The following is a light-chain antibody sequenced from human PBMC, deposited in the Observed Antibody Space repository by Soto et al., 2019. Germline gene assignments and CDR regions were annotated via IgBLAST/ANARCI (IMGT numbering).Light chain of an antibody. V-gene: IGKV3-15*01. Sequence: EIVMTQSPATLSVSPGERATLSCRASQSVSSNLAWYQQKPGQAPRLLIYGASTRAAGIPARFSGSGSGTVSPLPISGLQSKVFPVYYCKHYNNWPPKTFGPGTKVDIK. CDR3: KHYNNWPPKT. J-gene: IGKJ3*01. CDR1: QSVSSN. CDR2: GAS.